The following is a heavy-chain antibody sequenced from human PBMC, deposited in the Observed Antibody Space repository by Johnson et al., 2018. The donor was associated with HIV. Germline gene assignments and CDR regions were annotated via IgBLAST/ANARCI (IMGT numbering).Heavy chain of an antibody. D-gene: IGHD3-3*02. V-gene: IGHV3-15*02. CDR1: GFTFSNAW. Sequence: VQLVESGGALVKPGGSLRLSCVASGFTFSNAWLSWVRQAAGEGLEWVGRIKSETDGGTTDYAAPVKGRFTISRDDSKNTLYLQMNSLRAEDTALYYCARGALGAFDIWGQGTMVTVSS. J-gene: IGHJ3*02. CDR2: IKSETDGGTT. CDR3: ARGALGAFDI.